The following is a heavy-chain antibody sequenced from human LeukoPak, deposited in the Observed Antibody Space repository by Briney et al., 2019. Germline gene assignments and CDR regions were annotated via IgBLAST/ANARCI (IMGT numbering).Heavy chain of an antibody. CDR1: GYTFTGYY. J-gene: IGHJ4*02. Sequence: ASVKVSCKASGYTFTGYYMHWVRQATGQGLEWMGWMNPNSGNTGYAQKFQGRVTMTRNTSISTAYMELSSLRSEDTAVYYCATYDSSGYYPDYWGQGTLVTVSS. CDR3: ATYDSSGYYPDY. V-gene: IGHV1-8*02. CDR2: MNPNSGNT. D-gene: IGHD3-22*01.